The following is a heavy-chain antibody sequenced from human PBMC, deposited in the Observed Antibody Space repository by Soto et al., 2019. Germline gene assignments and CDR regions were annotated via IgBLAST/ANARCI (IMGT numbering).Heavy chain of an antibody. V-gene: IGHV3-23*01. J-gene: IGHJ4*02. D-gene: IGHD3-22*01. Sequence: GGSLRLSCAASGFTFSSYAMSWVRQAPGKGMEWVSAISGSGGSTYYADSVKGRFTISRDNSKNTLYLQMNSLRAEDTAVYYCAKDKRVKWLFGYFDYWGRGTLVTVSS. CDR1: GFTFSSYA. CDR2: ISGSGGST. CDR3: AKDKRVKWLFGYFDY.